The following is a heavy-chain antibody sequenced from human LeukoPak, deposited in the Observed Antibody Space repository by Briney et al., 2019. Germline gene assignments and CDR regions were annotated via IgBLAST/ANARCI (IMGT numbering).Heavy chain of an antibody. Sequence: GGSLRLSCAASGFTFSSHWMSWVRLAPGKGLEWVANIKQDGSEKDYVDSVKGRFTISRDNAKNSLYLQMNSLRAEDTAIYYCASRIAAAARFDYWGQGTLVTVSS. CDR1: GFTFSSHW. CDR3: ASRIAAAARFDY. J-gene: IGHJ4*02. V-gene: IGHV3-7*05. CDR2: IKQDGSEK. D-gene: IGHD6-13*01.